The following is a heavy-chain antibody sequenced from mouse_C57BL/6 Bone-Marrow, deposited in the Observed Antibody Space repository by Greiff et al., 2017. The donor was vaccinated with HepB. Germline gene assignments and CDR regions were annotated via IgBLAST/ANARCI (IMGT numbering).Heavy chain of an antibody. Sequence: VQLQQPGAELVKPGASVKLSCKASGYTFTSYWMHWVKQRPGRGLEWIGRIDPNRGGTKYNEKFKSKATLTVDKPSSTAYMQLSSLTSEDSAVYYCARPHLSVEEFAYWGQGTLVTVSA. CDR2: IDPNRGGT. CDR1: GYTFTSYW. CDR3: ARPHLSVEEFAY. V-gene: IGHV1-72*01. J-gene: IGHJ3*01. D-gene: IGHD6-2*01.